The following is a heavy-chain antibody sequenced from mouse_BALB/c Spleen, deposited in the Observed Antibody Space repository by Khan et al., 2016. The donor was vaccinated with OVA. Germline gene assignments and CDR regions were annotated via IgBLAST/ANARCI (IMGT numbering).Heavy chain of an antibody. CDR3: ARMGIIYYGNYAYYFDY. V-gene: IGHV5-6-3*01. J-gene: IGHJ2*01. CDR2: INTNVGST. D-gene: IGHD2-1*01. Sequence: EVELVESGGGLVQPGGSLKLSCAASGFTFSSYGMSWVRQTPDKRLELVATINTNVGSTYYPASVKGRFTISRDNAKNTLYLQMSSLKSEDTAMYYCARMGIIYYGNYAYYFDYWGQGTTLTVSS. CDR1: GFTFSSYG.